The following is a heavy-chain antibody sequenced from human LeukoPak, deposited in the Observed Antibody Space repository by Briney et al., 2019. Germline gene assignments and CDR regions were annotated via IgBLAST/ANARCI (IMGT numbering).Heavy chain of an antibody. Sequence: GGSLRLSCAASGFTFSSYAMSWVRQAPGKGLEWVSAISGSGGSTYYADSVKGRFTISRDNSKNTLHLQMNSLRAEDTAVYYCAKDVGYYGSGSYSYFDYWGQGTLVTVSS. CDR1: GFTFSSYA. CDR3: AKDVGYYGSGSYSYFDY. V-gene: IGHV3-23*01. D-gene: IGHD3-10*01. CDR2: ISGSGGST. J-gene: IGHJ4*02.